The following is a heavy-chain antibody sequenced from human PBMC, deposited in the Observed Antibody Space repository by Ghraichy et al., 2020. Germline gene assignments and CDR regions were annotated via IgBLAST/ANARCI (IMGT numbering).Heavy chain of an antibody. CDR3: ATARGDYSGPRDY. CDR2: IHNDGRT. J-gene: IGHJ4*02. Sequence: SETLSLTCTVSGDSMTRRSYYWGWIRQSPGRGLEWIGNIHNDGRTYYSPSLKGRITISVDTSKNYFSLKLNTLTAADTAMYYCATARGDYSGPRDYWGQGTRVTVSS. D-gene: IGHD2-15*01. V-gene: IGHV4-39*07. CDR1: GDSMTRRSYY.